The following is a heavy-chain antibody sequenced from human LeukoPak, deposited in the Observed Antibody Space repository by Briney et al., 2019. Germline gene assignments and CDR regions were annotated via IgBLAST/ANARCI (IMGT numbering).Heavy chain of an antibody. CDR1: GYTLTELS. CDR3: ATGGGTYYYDSSGSEKDY. CDR2: FDPEDGET. D-gene: IGHD3-22*01. V-gene: IGHV1-24*01. Sequence: ASVKVSCKVSGYTLTELSMHWVRQAPGKGLEWMGGFDPEDGETIYAQKFQGRVTMTEDTSTDTAYMGLSSLRSEDTAVYYCATGGGTYYYDSSGSEKDYWGQGTLVTVSS. J-gene: IGHJ4*02.